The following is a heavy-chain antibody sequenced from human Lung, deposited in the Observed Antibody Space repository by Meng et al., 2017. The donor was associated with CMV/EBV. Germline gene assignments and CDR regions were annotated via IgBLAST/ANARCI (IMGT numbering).Heavy chain of an antibody. CDR3: TRNRGSYYFDY. Sequence: SLKISCTASGFTFGDYAMTWVRQAPGKGLEWVGFIRSKAYGGTTEYAASVKGRFTISRDDSKSIAYLQMNSLKTEDTAVYYCTRNRGSYYFDYWGQGTLVTVSS. CDR2: IRSKAYGGTT. V-gene: IGHV3-49*04. CDR1: GFTFGDYA. J-gene: IGHJ4*02. D-gene: IGHD1-26*01.